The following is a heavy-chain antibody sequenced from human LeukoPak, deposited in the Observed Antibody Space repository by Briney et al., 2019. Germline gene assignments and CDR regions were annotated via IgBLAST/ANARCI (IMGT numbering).Heavy chain of an antibody. CDR1: GYTFTGYY. D-gene: IGHD3-22*01. CDR2: INPNSGGT. V-gene: IGHV1-2*06. Sequence: ASVKVSCKASGYTFTGYYMHRVRQAPGQGLEWMGRINPNSGGTNYAQKFQGRVTMTRDTSISTAYMELSRLRSDDTAVYYCARVHYDSSGYSYYYYYMDVWGKGTTVTVSS. CDR3: ARVHYDSSGYSYYYYYMDV. J-gene: IGHJ6*03.